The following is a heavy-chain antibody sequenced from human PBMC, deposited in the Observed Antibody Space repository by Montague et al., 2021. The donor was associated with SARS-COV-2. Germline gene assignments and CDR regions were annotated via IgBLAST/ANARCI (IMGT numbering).Heavy chain of an antibody. V-gene: IGHV4-39*01. D-gene: IGHD3-9*01. J-gene: IGHJ4*02. CDR2: MHYSGRP. CDR1: GGTLSSTSFY. CDR3: ARHGPYYEISTGYFRPYYFDH. Sequence: SETLSLTCSVSGGTLSSTSFYWGWIRQPPGRGLEWIGTMHYSGRPYYNPSLQSRVTISADRSKNRFSLNLGSVTASDTAVYYCARHGPYYEISTGYFRPYYFDHWGQGSLVTV.